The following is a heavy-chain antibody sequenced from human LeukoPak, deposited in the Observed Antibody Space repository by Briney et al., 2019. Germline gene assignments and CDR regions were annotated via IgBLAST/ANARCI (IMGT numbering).Heavy chain of an antibody. D-gene: IGHD6-19*01. CDR3: ARSSQQWLVRYWFDP. CDR1: GFTFSDYY. V-gene: IGHV3-11*01. CDR2: ISSSGSTI. J-gene: IGHJ5*02. Sequence: GGSLRLSCAASGFTFSDYYMSWIRQAPGKGLEWASYISSSGSTIYYADSVKGRFTISRDNAKNSLYLQMNSLRAEDTAVYYCARSSQQWLVRYWFDPWGQGTLVTVSS.